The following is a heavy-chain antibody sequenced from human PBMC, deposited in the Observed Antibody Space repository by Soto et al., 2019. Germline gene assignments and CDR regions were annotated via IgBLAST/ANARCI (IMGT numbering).Heavy chain of an antibody. V-gene: IGHV4-59*08. CDR1: GGSMSRYY. Sequence: LETLSLTCTVSGGSMSRYYRSRFKQPPGKGLEWIGYIYYTGTTNYSPSLKSRATISVDTSRNQFSLNLSSVTAADTAVYYCARLGDYYVAFVYWGQGTLVTVSS. D-gene: IGHD3-3*01. CDR3: ARLGDYYVAFVY. J-gene: IGHJ4*02. CDR2: IYYTGTT.